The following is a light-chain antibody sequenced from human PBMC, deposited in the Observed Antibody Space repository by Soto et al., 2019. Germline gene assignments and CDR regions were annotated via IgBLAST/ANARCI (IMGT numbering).Light chain of an antibody. CDR1: QSISSW. Sequence: DIQMTQSPSTLSASVGDRVTITCRASQSISSWLAWYQQKPGKAPKLLISDASSLESGVPSRFSGDRSGTEFTLTINCLHPEDVATYFCQQFCSYWTFGHGTRVEIK. J-gene: IGKJ1*01. V-gene: IGKV1-5*01. CDR3: QQFCSYWT. CDR2: DAS.